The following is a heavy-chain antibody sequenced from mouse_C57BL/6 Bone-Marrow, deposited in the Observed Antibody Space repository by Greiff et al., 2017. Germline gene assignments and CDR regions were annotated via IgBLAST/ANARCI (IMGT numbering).Heavy chain of an antibody. CDR3: ARCGGYRWYFDG. Sequence: VQLKESGPGLAKPSQTLSLTCSVTGYSITSDYWTWIRKFPGNKLEYMGDISHSGSTYYYPSLNSRISITPDTTKNEYYLQFNSVTTEDTATYYSARCGGYRWYFDGWGTGTTVTVSS. CDR1: GYSITSDY. V-gene: IGHV3-8*01. CDR2: ISHSGST. D-gene: IGHD2-2*01. J-gene: IGHJ1*03.